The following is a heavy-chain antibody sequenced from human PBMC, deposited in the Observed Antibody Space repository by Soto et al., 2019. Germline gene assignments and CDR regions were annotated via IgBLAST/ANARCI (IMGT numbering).Heavy chain of an antibody. Sequence: QITLRESGPTLVKPTQTLTLTCSFSGFSLTTSDVGVGWIRKSPGKAPERLALIFGDADKRYSASGINRFTISKDTYKNQVVLTLTNMDPVETATYFCAHILGTSRLRIWFHSWGPGTRVSVSS. V-gene: IGHV2-5*02. CDR3: AHILGTSRLRIWFHS. J-gene: IGHJ5*01. CDR2: IFGDADK. CDR1: GFSLTTSDVG. D-gene: IGHD1-1*01.